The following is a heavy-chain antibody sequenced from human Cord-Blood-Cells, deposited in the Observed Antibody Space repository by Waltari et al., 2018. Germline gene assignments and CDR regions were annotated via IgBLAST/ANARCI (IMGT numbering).Heavy chain of an antibody. CDR2: IYHSGGT. V-gene: IGHV4-38-2*01. J-gene: IGHJ4*02. D-gene: IGHD2-2*01. CDR3: ARAAGYCSSTSCYFDY. Sequence: QVQLQESGPGLVKPSETLSLTCAVSGYSISSGYYWGWIRQPPGKGLEWIGSIYHSGGTYYNPSLKRRGTISVDTAKNQFSLKLSSVTAADTAVYYCARAAGYCSSTSCYFDYWGQGTLVTVSS. CDR1: GYSISSGYY.